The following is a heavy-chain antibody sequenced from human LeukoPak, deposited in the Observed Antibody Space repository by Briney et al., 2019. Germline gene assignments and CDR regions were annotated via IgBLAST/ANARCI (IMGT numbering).Heavy chain of an antibody. Sequence: GGSLRLSCAASGFTFSSYAISWVRQAPGKGLEWVSAISGSGGSTYYADSVKGRFTISRDNSKNTLYLQMNSLRAEDTAVYYCAKDLGDDGGYYFDYWGQGTLVTVSS. CDR1: GFTFSSYA. D-gene: IGHD4-23*01. CDR2: ISGSGGST. CDR3: AKDLGDDGGYYFDY. J-gene: IGHJ4*02. V-gene: IGHV3-23*01.